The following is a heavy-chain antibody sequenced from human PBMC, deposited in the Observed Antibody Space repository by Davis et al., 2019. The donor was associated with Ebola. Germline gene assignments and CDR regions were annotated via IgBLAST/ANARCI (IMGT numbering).Heavy chain of an antibody. CDR3: AKDSPKWDLRPIDY. D-gene: IGHD1-26*01. Sequence: GGSLRLSCAASGFTFSSYAMHWVRQAPGKGLEWVAVISYDGSNKYYADSVKGRFTVPRDNSKNTLYLQMNSLRAEDTAVYYCAKDSPKWDLRPIDYWGQGALVTVSS. CDR2: ISYDGSNK. CDR1: GFTFSSYA. V-gene: IGHV3-30-3*01. J-gene: IGHJ4*02.